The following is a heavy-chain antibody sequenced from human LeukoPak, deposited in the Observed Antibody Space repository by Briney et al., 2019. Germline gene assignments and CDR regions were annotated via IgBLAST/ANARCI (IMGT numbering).Heavy chain of an antibody. D-gene: IGHD5-18*01. Sequence: ASVRVSCKASGFTYSDFFLNWVRQAPGQGLEWMGIINPNSGSTDYPQKFQGRLTMTGDMSTSTFYMELSSLTSEDTAIYYCARGGRQLWQSYFDDWGQGTLVTVSS. J-gene: IGHJ4*03. CDR2: INPNSGST. CDR1: GFTYSDFF. V-gene: IGHV1-46*01. CDR3: ARGGRQLWQSYFDD.